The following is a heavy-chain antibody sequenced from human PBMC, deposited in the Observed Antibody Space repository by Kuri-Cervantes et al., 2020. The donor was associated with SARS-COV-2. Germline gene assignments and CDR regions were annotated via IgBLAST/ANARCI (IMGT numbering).Heavy chain of an antibody. CDR3: ARNLGPGSPYHLDY. D-gene: IGHD3-10*01. CDR1: GYTFTHYA. Sequence: ASVKVSCKASGYTFTHYAVNWVRQAPGQGLEWMGWINTKTGKSTFAQGFTGRFVFSLDTSVSTTYLQISSLKAEDTAVYYCARNLGPGSPYHLDYWGQETLVTVSS. J-gene: IGHJ4*02. CDR2: INTKTGKS. V-gene: IGHV7-4-1*02.